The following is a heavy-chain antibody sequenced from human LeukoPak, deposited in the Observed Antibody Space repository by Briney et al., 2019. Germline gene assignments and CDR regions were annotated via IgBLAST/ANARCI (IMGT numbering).Heavy chain of an antibody. D-gene: IGHD2-15*01. CDR3: ARYGFSAVWQGGWHAFDI. V-gene: IGHV1-46*01. CDR1: RYTFTSYY. J-gene: IGHJ3*02. Sequence: ASVKVSCKASRYTFTSYYMHWVRQAPGQGLEWMGIINPTTGDTTYAQKFQGRLTMTRDMSTSTVYMALSSLTSEDTAVFYCARYGFSAVWQGGWHAFDIWGQGTVVTVSS. CDR2: INPTTGDT.